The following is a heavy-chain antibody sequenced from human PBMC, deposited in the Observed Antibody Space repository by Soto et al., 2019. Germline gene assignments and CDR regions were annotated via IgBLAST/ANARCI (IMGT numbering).Heavy chain of an antibody. V-gene: IGHV3-9*01. Sequence: GGSLRLSCAASGFTFDDYAMHWVRQAPGKGLEWVSGISWNSGSIGYADSVKGRSTISRDNAKNSLYLQMNSLRAEDTALYYCAKDIQGLDGGGHWGQGTLVTVS. CDR2: ISWNSGSI. D-gene: IGHD3-16*01. J-gene: IGHJ4*02. CDR1: GFTFDDYA. CDR3: AKDIQGLDGGGH.